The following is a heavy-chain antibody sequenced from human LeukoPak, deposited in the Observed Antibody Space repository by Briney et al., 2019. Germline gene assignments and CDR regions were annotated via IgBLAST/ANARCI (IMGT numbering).Heavy chain of an antibody. CDR2: FDPEDGET. V-gene: IGHV1-24*01. D-gene: IGHD3-9*01. CDR3: ATDLEGRYFEGVWAIGFDP. Sequence: ASVKVSCKVSGYTLTELSMHWVRQAPGKGLEWMGGFDPEDGETIYAQKFQGRVTMTEDTSTDTAYMELSSLRSEDTAVYYCATDLEGRYFEGVWAIGFDPWGQGTLVTVSS. CDR1: GYTLTELS. J-gene: IGHJ5*02.